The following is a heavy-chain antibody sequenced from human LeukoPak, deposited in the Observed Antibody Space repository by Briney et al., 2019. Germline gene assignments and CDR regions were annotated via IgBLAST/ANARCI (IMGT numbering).Heavy chain of an antibody. Sequence: SQTLSLTCTVSGGSISSGSYYWSWIRQPAGKGLEWIGRIYTSGSTNYNPSLESRVTISVDTSKNQFSLELSSVTAADTAVYYCARRAISWTSGYYDYWGQGTLVTVSS. J-gene: IGHJ4*02. D-gene: IGHD3/OR15-3a*01. CDR3: ARRAISWTSGYYDY. CDR2: IYTSGST. V-gene: IGHV4-61*02. CDR1: GGSISSGSYY.